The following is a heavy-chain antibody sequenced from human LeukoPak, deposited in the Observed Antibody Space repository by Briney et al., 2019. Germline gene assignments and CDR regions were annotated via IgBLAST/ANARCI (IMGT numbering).Heavy chain of an antibody. CDR1: GYTFPSYY. V-gene: IGHV1-8*01. Sequence: GASVKVSCKASGYTFPSYYINWVRQATGQGLEWMGWMNPNSGNTGYAQKFQGRVTMTRNTSISTAYMELSSLRSEGTAVYYCARGRKLRGARDYYYYMDVWGKGTTVTVSS. CDR2: MNPNSGNT. J-gene: IGHJ6*03. D-gene: IGHD1-7*01. CDR3: ARGRKLRGARDYYYYMDV.